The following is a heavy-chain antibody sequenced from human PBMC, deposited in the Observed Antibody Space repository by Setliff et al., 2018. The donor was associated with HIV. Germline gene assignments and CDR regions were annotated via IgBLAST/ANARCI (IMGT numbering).Heavy chain of an antibody. CDR1: GFTFRDYL. V-gene: IGHV3-7*03. Sequence: SLRLSCGASGFTFRDYLMIWVRQAPGKGLECVANINQDGSEKYHVGSVKGRFTISRDNAKSSLYLQMSSLTADDTAAYYCARARRDASGYWGHFFYYMDVWGKGTTVTVSS. CDR2: INQDGSEK. CDR3: ARARRDASGYWGHFFYYMDV. D-gene: IGHD3-22*01. J-gene: IGHJ6*03.